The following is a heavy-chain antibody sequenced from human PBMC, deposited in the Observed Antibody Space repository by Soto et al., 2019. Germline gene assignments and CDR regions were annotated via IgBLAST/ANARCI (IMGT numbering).Heavy chain of an antibody. J-gene: IGHJ4*02. CDR1: GGSISSGNYY. D-gene: IGHD1-26*01. CDR3: ARLGGSYAVPHFDY. CDR2: ISYSGST. Sequence: SETLSLTCTVSGGSISSGNYYWCWIRQPPGKGLEWIGFISYSGSTYYNASLKSRVTISVDTSKNQFSLNLSFVTAADTAVYYCARLGGSYAVPHFDYWGQGTLVPVSS. V-gene: IGHV4-30-4*01.